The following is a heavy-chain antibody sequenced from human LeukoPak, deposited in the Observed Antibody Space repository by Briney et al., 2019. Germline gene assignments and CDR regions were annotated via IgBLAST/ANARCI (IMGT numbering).Heavy chain of an antibody. J-gene: IGHJ5*02. CDR1: GFTFSSYW. CDR2: INSDGSST. Sequence: GGSLRLSCAASGFTFSSYWMHWVRQAPGRGLVWVSRINSDGSSTSYADSVKGRFTTSRDNAKNSLYLQMNSLRAEDTALYYCAKDSGYYWFDPWGQGTLVTVSS. D-gene: IGHD3-10*01. CDR3: AKDSGYYWFDP. V-gene: IGHV3-74*01.